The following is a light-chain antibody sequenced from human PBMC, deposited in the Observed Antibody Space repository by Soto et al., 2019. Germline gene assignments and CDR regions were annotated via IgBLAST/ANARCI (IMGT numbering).Light chain of an antibody. CDR1: SSDVGGYHY. J-gene: IGLJ1*01. CDR2: DVS. Sequence: QSALTQPRSVSGSLGQPVTLSCTGTSSDVGGYHYVSWYQHHPGQAPKVLLYDVSKRPSGVPDRFSSPHSGNTASLTISRHQADEEPDYYCCSCAGNNTYVFGTRTNVTVL. CDR3: CSCAGNNTYV. V-gene: IGLV2-11*01.